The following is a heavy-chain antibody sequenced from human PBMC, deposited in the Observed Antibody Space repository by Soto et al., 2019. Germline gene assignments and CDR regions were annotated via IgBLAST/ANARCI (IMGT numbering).Heavy chain of an antibody. Sequence: ASVKVSCQASGCTFTSYGISWVRQAPGQGLEWMGGISAYNGNTNNAQKLQGRVTMTTDTDTSTAYMELRSLRSGDTAVYYCAREVAVKGNWFDPWGQGTLVTVSS. CDR1: GCTFTSYG. CDR2: ISAYNGNT. CDR3: AREVAVKGNWFDP. V-gene: IGHV1-18*01. D-gene: IGHD6-19*01. J-gene: IGHJ5*02.